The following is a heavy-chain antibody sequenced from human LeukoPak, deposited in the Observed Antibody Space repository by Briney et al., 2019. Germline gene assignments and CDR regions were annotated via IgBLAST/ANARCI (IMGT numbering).Heavy chain of an antibody. D-gene: IGHD3-10*01. J-gene: IGHJ4*02. CDR3: AKDRVTMVRGVTPMGCDY. CDR1: GFTISSYA. CDR2: LSGSGDST. Sequence: GRSLRLSCAASGFTISSYAMNWVRQAPGKGLEWVSILSGSGDSTYYAGSVKGRFTISRDNSKDTLYLQMNSLRAEDTAVYYCAKDRVTMVRGVTPMGCDYWGQGTLVTVSS. V-gene: IGHV3-23*01.